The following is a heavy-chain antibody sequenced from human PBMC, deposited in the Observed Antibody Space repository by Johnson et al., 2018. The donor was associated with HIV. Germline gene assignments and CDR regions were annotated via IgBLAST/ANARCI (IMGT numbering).Heavy chain of an antibody. CDR1: GFTFSDYY. Sequence: QVQLVESGGGLVQPGGSLRLSCAASGFTFSDYYMSWIRQAPGKGLEWVSYLSSSGDIIRSADSVKGRFTISRDNAKNSLILQMNSLRDEDTAVYYCARRTVTALFDIWGQGTLVTVSS. CDR3: ARRTVTALFDI. D-gene: IGHD4-17*01. J-gene: IGHJ3*02. V-gene: IGHV3-11*04. CDR2: LSSSGDII.